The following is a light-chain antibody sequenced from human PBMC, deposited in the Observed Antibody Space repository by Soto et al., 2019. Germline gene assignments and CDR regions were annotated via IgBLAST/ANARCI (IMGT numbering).Light chain of an antibody. CDR2: DVS. CDR3: SSYSTNGTLGV. V-gene: IGLV2-14*01. CDR1: ISDIGGYSY. Sequence: QSALTQPASESGSPGQSITISCTGTISDIGGYSYVSWYQQHPGKAPKLMIFDVSNRPSGVSNRFSGSKSGNTASLTISGLQAEDEADYYCSSYSTNGTLGVFGGGTKVTVL. J-gene: IGLJ3*02.